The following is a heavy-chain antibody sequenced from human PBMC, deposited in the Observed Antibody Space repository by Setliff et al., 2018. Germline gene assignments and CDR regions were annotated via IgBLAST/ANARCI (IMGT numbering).Heavy chain of an antibody. CDR3: ARVRMVQGYYEFDY. J-gene: IGHJ4*02. CDR1: GGSISSGSYH. Sequence: KPSETLSLTCALSGGSISSGSYHWSWIRQPAGQGLEWVGRLHTSGSTNYNPSLKGRVTISVDTSRNQFSLKLTSVTAADTAVYYCARVRMVQGYYEFDYWGQGTLVTVSS. V-gene: IGHV4-61*02. CDR2: LHTSGST. D-gene: IGHD3-10*01.